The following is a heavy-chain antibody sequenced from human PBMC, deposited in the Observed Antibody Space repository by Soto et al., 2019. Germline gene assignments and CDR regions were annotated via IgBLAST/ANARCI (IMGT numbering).Heavy chain of an antibody. CDR1: GGTFSSYA. V-gene: IGHV1-69*13. Sequence: ASVKVSCKASGGTFSSYAISWVRQAPGQGLEWMGGIIPIFGTANYAQKFQGRVTITADESTSTAYMELSSLRSEDTAVYYCARVSYYYDSSGYYGPRRGYYYGMDVWGQGTTVTVSS. CDR3: ARVSYYYDSSGYYGPRRGYYYGMDV. D-gene: IGHD3-22*01. CDR2: IIPIFGTA. J-gene: IGHJ6*02.